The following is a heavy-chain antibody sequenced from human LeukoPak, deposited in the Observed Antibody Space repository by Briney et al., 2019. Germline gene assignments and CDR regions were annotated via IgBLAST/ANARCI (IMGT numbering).Heavy chain of an antibody. J-gene: IGHJ3*02. CDR1: GGSISSSSYY. CDR3: ARHRSTYYDFWSGSLDAFDI. D-gene: IGHD3-3*01. CDR2: IYYSWST. Sequence: SETLSLTCTVSGGSISSSSYYWGWIRQPPGKGLEWIGSIYYSWSTYYNPSLKSRVTISVDTSKNQFSLKLSSVTAADTAVYYCARHRSTYYDFWSGSLDAFDIWGQGTMVTVSS. V-gene: IGHV4-39*01.